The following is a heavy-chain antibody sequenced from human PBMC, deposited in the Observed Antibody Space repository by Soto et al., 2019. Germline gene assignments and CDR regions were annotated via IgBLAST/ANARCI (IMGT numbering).Heavy chain of an antibody. Sequence: SVKVSCKASGGTFSSYAISWVRQAPGQGLEWMGGIIPIFGTANYAQKFQGRVTITADKSTSTAYMELSSLRSEDTAVYYCARNRITMVRGHPIYYYYGMDVWGQGTTVTVSS. J-gene: IGHJ6*02. CDR3: ARNRITMVRGHPIYYYYGMDV. CDR2: IIPIFGTA. V-gene: IGHV1-69*06. CDR1: GGTFSSYA. D-gene: IGHD3-10*01.